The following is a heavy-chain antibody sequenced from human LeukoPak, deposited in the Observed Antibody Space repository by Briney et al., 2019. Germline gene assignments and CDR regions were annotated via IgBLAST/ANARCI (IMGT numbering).Heavy chain of an antibody. V-gene: IGHV3-9*01. Sequence: PGRSLRLSCAASGFTFDDYAMHWVRQAPGKGLEWVSGISWNSGSIGYADSVKGRFTISRDNAKNSLYLQMNSLRAEDTAVYYCARASRRDGYNVWGQGTLVTVSS. CDR2: ISWNSGSI. CDR3: ARASRRDGYNV. J-gene: IGHJ4*02. D-gene: IGHD5-24*01. CDR1: GFTFDDYA.